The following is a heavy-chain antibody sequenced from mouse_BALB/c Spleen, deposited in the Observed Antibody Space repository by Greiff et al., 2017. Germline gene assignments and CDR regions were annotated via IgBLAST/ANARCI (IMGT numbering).Heavy chain of an antibody. V-gene: IGHV7-3*02. CDR1: GFTFTDYY. J-gene: IGHJ2*01. CDR3: ARGDDPYYFDY. CDR2: IRNKANGYTT. Sequence: EVNVVDSGGGLVQPGGSLRLSCATSGFTFTDYYMSWVRQPPGKALEWLGFIRNKANGYTTEYSASVKGRFTISRDNSQSILYLQMNTLRAEDSATYYCARGDDPYYFDYWGQGTTLTVSS.